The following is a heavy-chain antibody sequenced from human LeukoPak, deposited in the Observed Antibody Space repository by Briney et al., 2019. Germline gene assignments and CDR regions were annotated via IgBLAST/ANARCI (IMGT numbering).Heavy chain of an antibody. CDR2: MNPNSGNT. D-gene: IGHD5-24*01. V-gene: IGHV1-8*03. Sequence: ASVKVSCKASGYTFTSYDINWVRQATGQGLEWMGWMNPNSGNTGYAQKFQGRVTITRNTSISTAYMELSSLRSEDTAVYYCARGIILRKRRLQSRRILAFDIWGQGTMVTVSS. CDR3: ARGIILRKRRLQSRRILAFDI. CDR1: GYTFTSYD. J-gene: IGHJ3*02.